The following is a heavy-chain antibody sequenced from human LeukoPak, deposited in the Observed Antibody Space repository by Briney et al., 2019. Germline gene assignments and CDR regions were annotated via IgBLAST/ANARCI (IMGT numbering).Heavy chain of an antibody. D-gene: IGHD4-23*01. J-gene: IGHJ3*02. Sequence: SETLSLTCTVSGGSISSNYWSWIRQPPGKGLEWIGYIYHSGSTNYNPSLKSRVTISVDTSKNQFSLRLSSVTAADTAVYYCARVVGPDYGGNYEEVAAAFDAFDIWGQGTMVTVSS. CDR2: IYHSGST. V-gene: IGHV4-59*12. CDR3: ARVVGPDYGGNYEEVAAAFDAFDI. CDR1: GGSISSNY.